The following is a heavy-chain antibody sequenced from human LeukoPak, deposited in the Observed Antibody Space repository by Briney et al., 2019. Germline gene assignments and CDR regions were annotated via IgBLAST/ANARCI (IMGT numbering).Heavy chain of an antibody. V-gene: IGHV1-8*01. CDR3: ARGPYDSSGYYRSFDY. J-gene: IGHJ4*02. CDR1: GDTFTSYD. CDR2: MNPNSGNT. D-gene: IGHD3-22*01. Sequence: ASVTVSCKASGDTFTSYDINWVGQAAGQGLEWRGGMNPNSGNTGYAQKFQGRVTMTRNTSISTAYMELSSLRSEDTAVYYCARGPYDSSGYYRSFDYWGQGTLVTVSS.